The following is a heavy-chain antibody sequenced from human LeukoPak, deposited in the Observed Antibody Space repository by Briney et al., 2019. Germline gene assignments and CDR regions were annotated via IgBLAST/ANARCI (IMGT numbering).Heavy chain of an antibody. CDR2: ISLAGQT. D-gene: IGHD1-26*01. Sequence: PSGTLSLTCGVSGGSISGTDWWSWVRQPPGQGLEWIGEISLAGQTNYNPSLNGRVTMSLDKSSNQLSLHLTSVTAADTATYFCSRESGPFCPFGYWGQGTLVIVSS. CDR3: SRESGPFCPFGY. V-gene: IGHV4-4*02. CDR1: GGSISGTDW. J-gene: IGHJ4*02.